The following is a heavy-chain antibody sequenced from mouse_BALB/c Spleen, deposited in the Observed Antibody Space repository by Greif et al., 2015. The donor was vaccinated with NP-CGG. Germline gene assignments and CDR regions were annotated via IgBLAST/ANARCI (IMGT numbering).Heavy chain of an antibody. CDR3: ARGATAMYYFDY. V-gene: IGHV2-2*02. J-gene: IGHJ2*01. D-gene: IGHD1-2*01. CDR1: GFSLTSYG. Sequence: VMLVESGPGLVQPSQSLSITCTVSGFSLTSYGVHWVRQPPGKGLEWLGVIWSGGSTDYNAAFISRLSISKDNSKSQVFFKMNSLQANDTAIYYCARGATAMYYFDYWGQGTTLTVSS. CDR2: IWSGGST.